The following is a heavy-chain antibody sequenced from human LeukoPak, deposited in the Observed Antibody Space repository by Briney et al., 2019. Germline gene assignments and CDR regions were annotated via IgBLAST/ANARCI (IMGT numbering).Heavy chain of an antibody. CDR3: AREGLGETYFEY. V-gene: IGHV4-4*02. CDR2: MHHDGSA. CDR1: GGSITTRNF. D-gene: IGHD3-10*01. Sequence: SETLSLTCAVSGGSITTRNFWSWVRQPPGKGLEWIAEMHHDGSANYNPSLKSRVSTSVDNSKNHFSLRLTSVTAADTAVYYCAREGLGETYFEYWGRGILVTVSS. J-gene: IGHJ4*02.